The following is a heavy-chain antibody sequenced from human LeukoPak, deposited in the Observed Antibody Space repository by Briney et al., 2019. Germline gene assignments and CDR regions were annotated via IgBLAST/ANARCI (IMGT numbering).Heavy chain of an antibody. Sequence: AGGSLRLSCAASGFTFSSDNMNWVRQAPGKGLEWVSSISSSSSYIYYADSVKGRFTVSRDNAKNSLYLQMNSLRAEDTAVYYCARADFPRYSSGWYYFDYWGQGTLVTVSS. CDR1: GFTFSSDN. CDR3: ARADFPRYSSGWYYFDY. CDR2: ISSSSSYI. J-gene: IGHJ4*02. D-gene: IGHD6-19*01. V-gene: IGHV3-21*01.